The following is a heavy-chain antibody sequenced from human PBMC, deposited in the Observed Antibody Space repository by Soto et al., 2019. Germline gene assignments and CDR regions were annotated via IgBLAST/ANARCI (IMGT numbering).Heavy chain of an antibody. J-gene: IGHJ3*02. CDR3: ALAGPDDAAAFDI. V-gene: IGHV3-23*01. D-gene: IGHD6-19*01. CDR2: ISGSGGST. CDR1: GFTFSSYA. Sequence: PGGSLRLSCAAAGFTFSSYAMNWVRQAPGKGLEWVSRISGSGGSTFYAGSVKGRFAISSDNSQNTLYLQMNSLSAEDTAISSRALAGPDDAAAFDIWGQGQMLPVSS.